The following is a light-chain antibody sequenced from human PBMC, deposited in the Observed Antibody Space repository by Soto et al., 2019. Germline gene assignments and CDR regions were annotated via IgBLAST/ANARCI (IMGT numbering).Light chain of an antibody. Sequence: EIVLRQSPGTLSLSPGERATLSCRASQSVSRSYLAWYQQKPGQAPRLLIYGASSRAPGIPDRFSGSGSGTDFTLTISRLEPEDFAVYYCQQYGSSPPITFGQGTRLEIK. CDR2: GAS. J-gene: IGKJ5*01. CDR1: QSVSRSY. CDR3: QQYGSSPPIT. V-gene: IGKV3-20*01.